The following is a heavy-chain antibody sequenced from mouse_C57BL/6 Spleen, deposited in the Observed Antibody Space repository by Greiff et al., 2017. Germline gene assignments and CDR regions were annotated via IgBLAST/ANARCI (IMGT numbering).Heavy chain of an antibody. D-gene: IGHD1-1*01. V-gene: IGHV1-53*01. CDR3: ARSADYYGSSPGYFDY. J-gene: IGHJ2*01. CDR2: INPSNGGT. Sequence: QVQLQQPGTELVKPGASVKLSCKASGYTFTSYWMHWVKQRPGQGLEWIGNINPSNGGTNYNEKFKSKATLTVDKSSSTAYMQLSSLTSEDSAVYYCARSADYYGSSPGYFDYWGQGTTLTVSS. CDR1: GYTFTSYW.